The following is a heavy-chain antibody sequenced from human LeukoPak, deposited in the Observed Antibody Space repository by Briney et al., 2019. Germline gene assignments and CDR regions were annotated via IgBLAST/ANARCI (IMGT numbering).Heavy chain of an antibody. Sequence: PGGSLRLSCAASGFSVSSNYMTWVRQAPGKGLEWVSVIYTGGSTYYADSVKGRFTISRDKSKNTLYLQMNSLRAEDTAVYYCARDADSGSFDYWGQGTLVTVSS. V-gene: IGHV3-66*02. CDR3: ARDADSGSFDY. CDR2: IYTGGST. CDR1: GFSVSSNY. J-gene: IGHJ4*02. D-gene: IGHD1-26*01.